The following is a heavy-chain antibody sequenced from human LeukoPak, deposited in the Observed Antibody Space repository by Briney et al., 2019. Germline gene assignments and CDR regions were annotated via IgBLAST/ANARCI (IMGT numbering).Heavy chain of an antibody. V-gene: IGHV3-21*01. CDR1: GFTFKTFS. D-gene: IGHD1-26*01. J-gene: IGHJ4*02. CDR2: ISSNGNHI. CDR3: AREKSLIVGFMYFDK. Sequence: GGSLRLSCVASGFTFKTFSMTWVRQAPGKGLEWVSSISSNGNHIDYADSVKGRFSISRDNAKNSFYLQMNNLRADDTATYYCAREKSLIVGFMYFDKWGQGTVVTVSS.